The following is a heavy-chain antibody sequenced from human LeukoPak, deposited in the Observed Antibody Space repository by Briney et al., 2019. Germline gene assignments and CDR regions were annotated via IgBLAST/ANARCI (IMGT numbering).Heavy chain of an antibody. J-gene: IGHJ3*02. D-gene: IGHD1-1*01. CDR1: GFTFTRYV. V-gene: IGHV3-23*01. CDR2: ISGSGGST. Sequence: GGSLRLSCAASGFTFTRYVMSWVRQAPGKGLEWVSAISGSGGSTYYADSVKGRFTISRDNSKNTLYLQMNSLRAEDTAVYYCANWNDVRAFDIWGQGTMVTVSS. CDR3: ANWNDVRAFDI.